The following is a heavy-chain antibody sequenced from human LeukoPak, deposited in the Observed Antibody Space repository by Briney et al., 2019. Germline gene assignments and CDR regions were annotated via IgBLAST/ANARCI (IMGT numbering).Heavy chain of an antibody. Sequence: PGGSLRLSCAASGFTFSSYAMSWVRQAPGKGLEWVGRIKSKTDGGTTDYAAPVKGRLTISRDDSKNTLYLQMNSLKTEDTAVYYCTTGGYGGQFDYWGQGTLVTVSS. CDR3: TTGGYGGQFDY. J-gene: IGHJ4*02. V-gene: IGHV3-15*01. CDR2: IKSKTDGGTT. D-gene: IGHD5-12*01. CDR1: GFTFSSYA.